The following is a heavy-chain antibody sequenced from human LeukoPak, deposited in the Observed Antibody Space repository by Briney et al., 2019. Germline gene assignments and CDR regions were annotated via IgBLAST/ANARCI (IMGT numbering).Heavy chain of an antibody. V-gene: IGHV4-59*01. CDR1: GGSISDYY. CDR2: FYNSGSS. J-gene: IGHJ4*02. D-gene: IGHD3-16*01. Sequence: PPETLSLTYTVSGGSISDYYRGWIRQPPGKGLEWIGYFYNSGSSTYNPSLKSRVTISVDTSKEQFSLKVNSVTAADTAVYYCTRGAGWLIDYWGQGILVTVSS. CDR3: TRGAGWLIDY.